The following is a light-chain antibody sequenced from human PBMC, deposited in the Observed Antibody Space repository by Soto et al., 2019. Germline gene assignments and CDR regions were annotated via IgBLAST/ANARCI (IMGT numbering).Light chain of an antibody. V-gene: IGKV1-5*03. J-gene: IGKJ1*01. Sequence: DIQMTQSPSTLSASVGDRVTITCRASQTIDSWLAWYQQRPGKPPNLLIYKASTLASGVPSRFSGSGSGTEFTLTINSLQPDDFATYYCQLYNSYLWRFGQGTKVDIK. CDR3: QLYNSYLWR. CDR2: KAS. CDR1: QTIDSW.